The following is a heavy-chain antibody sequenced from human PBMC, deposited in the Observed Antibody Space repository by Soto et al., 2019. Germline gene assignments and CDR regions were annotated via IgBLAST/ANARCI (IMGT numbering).Heavy chain of an antibody. J-gene: IGHJ6*02. CDR2: ISAESDYK. CDR3: ARENGFPIGSQYPIYFFYGLDV. D-gene: IGHD2-8*01. Sequence: GGSLRLSCAASGLSIRNYTVNWVRQAPGKGLEWISSISAESDYKYYAASLWGRFTISGDNSKNSVYLQMNGLGAEDTAVYFCARENGFPIGSQYPIYFFYGLDVWGQGTTVTVSS. V-gene: IGHV3-21*04. CDR1: GLSIRNYT.